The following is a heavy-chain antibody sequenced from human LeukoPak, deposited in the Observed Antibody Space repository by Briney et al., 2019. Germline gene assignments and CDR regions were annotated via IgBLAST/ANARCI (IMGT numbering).Heavy chain of an antibody. Sequence: GESLKISCKGSGYSFTTYWIGWVRQMPGKGLEWMGIIYPGVSDTRYSPSFQGQVTISADKSISTAYLQWSSLKASDTAMYYCASRPDDSAVGPFDYWGQGTLVTVSS. CDR2: IYPGVSDT. D-gene: IGHD3-22*01. CDR1: GYSFTTYW. V-gene: IGHV5-51*01. J-gene: IGHJ4*02. CDR3: ASRPDDSAVGPFDY.